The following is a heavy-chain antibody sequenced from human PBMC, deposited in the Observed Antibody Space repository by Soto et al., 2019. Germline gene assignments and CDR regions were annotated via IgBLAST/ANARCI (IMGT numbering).Heavy chain of an antibody. J-gene: IGHJ3*01. Sequence: QVHLVQSGAEVRKPGSSVKVSCKTSGGTFSTYTIYWVRQAPGQGLEWMGRIIPLFGTTKYAQNFQDRVTITAEESTSTTYMELSSLRAEDTAVYYCARRLDDRADEGFDVGGEGTAVTVSA. CDR1: GGTFSTYT. D-gene: IGHD3-16*01. CDR2: IIPLFGTT. CDR3: ARRLDDRADEGFDV. V-gene: IGHV1-69*18.